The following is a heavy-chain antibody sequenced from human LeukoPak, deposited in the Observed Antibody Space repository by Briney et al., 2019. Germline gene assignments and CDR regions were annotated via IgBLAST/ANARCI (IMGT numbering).Heavy chain of an antibody. CDR3: ARQGYSSGSYYFDY. Sequence: SQTLSLTCTVSGGSISSGSYYWSWIRQPAGKGLEWIGRIYTSGSTNYNPSLKSRVTISVDTSKNQFSLKLSSVTAADTAVYYCARQGYSSGSYYFDYWGQGTLVTVSS. CDR1: GGSISSGSYY. D-gene: IGHD6-19*01. CDR2: IYTSGST. V-gene: IGHV4-61*02. J-gene: IGHJ4*02.